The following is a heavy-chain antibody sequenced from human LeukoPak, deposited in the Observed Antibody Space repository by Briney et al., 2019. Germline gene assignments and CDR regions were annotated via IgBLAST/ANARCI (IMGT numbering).Heavy chain of an antibody. J-gene: IGHJ5*02. Sequence: GGSLRLSCAASGFTFSSYWMSWVRQAPGKGLEWVASISDDGLSTFYSDSVKGRFTISRDDSNNALSLAMTSLRSEDTAIYYCARRALRGQTVTGGHRLGPWGLGTLVAVSS. CDR1: GFTFSSYW. D-gene: IGHD3-10*01. V-gene: IGHV3-30*03. CDR2: ISDDGLST. CDR3: ARRALRGQTVTGGHRLGP.